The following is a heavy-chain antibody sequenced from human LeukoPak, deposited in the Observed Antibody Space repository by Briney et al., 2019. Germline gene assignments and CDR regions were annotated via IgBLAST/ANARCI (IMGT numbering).Heavy chain of an antibody. CDR1: GGSISSYY. CDR3: AMIAVAGLFDY. Sequence: SATLSLTCTVSGGSISSYYWSWIRRPPGKGLEWIGYIYYSGSTNYNPSLKSRVTISVDTSKNQFSLKLSSVTAADTAVYYCAMIAVAGLFDYWGQGTLVTVSS. J-gene: IGHJ4*02. V-gene: IGHV4-59*01. D-gene: IGHD6-13*01. CDR2: IYYSGST.